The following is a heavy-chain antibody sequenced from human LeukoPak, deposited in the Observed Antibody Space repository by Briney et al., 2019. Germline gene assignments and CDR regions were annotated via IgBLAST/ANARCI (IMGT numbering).Heavy chain of an antibody. J-gene: IGHJ4*02. V-gene: IGHV4-59*01. D-gene: IGHD3-16*01. CDR2: IYHTGNT. Sequence: PSETLSLTCTVSGTPFNSYYWTWIRQPPGRGLEWIGYIYHTGNTNYSPFLKGRLTMSVDTSKNQFSLRLNSVTAADTAIYYCARGAGLFGGYLDSWGQGTLVTVSS. CDR3: ARGAGLFGGYLDS. CDR1: GTPFNSYY.